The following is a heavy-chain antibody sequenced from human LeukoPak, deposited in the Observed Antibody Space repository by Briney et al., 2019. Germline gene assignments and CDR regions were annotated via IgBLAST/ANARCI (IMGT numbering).Heavy chain of an antibody. V-gene: IGHV3-30*18. CDR2: ISYDGSNK. CDR3: AKWNLAYCGSDCYPLYFDY. CDR1: GFTLSTYG. D-gene: IGHD2-21*02. Sequence: PGRSLRLSCAASGFTLSTYGMHWVRQAPGKGLEWVAVISYDGSNKYYADSVKGRFTISRDNSKNTLYLQMNSLRAEDTAVYYCAKWNLAYCGSDCYPLYFDYWGQGTLVTVSS. J-gene: IGHJ4*02.